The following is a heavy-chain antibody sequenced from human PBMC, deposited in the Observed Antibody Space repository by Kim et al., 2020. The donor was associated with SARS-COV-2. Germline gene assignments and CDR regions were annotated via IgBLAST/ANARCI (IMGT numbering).Heavy chain of an antibody. D-gene: IGHD6-19*01. Sequence: SETLSLTCTVSGGSISSYYWSWIRQPPGKGLEWIGYIYYSGSTNYNPSPKSRVTISVDTTKNQFSLKLRSVTAADTAGYYCARNRGWHPVDYWGQRTLVTVSS. J-gene: IGHJ4*02. CDR1: GGSISSYY. CDR2: IYYSGST. CDR3: ARNRGWHPVDY. V-gene: IGHV4-59*08.